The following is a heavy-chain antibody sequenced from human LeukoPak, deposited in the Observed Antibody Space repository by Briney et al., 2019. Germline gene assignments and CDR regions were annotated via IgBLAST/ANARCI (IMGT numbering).Heavy chain of an antibody. CDR1: GFDFNYYD. J-gene: IGHJ4*02. CDR3: PRRGGLSSGRSFDH. Sequence: GGSLRLSCVGSGFDFNYYDINWVRQAPGKGLEWVSSISSSSSYIYSAESTKGRFTISRDNANGSVFLQMSSLRPEDTAVYYCPRRGGLSSGRSFDHWGQGTLVTVSS. V-gene: IGHV3-21*01. D-gene: IGHD3-16*01. CDR2: ISSSSSYI.